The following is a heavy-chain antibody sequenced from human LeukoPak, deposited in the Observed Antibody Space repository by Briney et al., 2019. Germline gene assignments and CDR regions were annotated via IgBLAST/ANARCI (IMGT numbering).Heavy chain of an antibody. CDR3: ARIYYDSSGYDAFDI. Sequence: PGGSLRLSCTASGFTFGDYAMTWVRQAPGKGLEWIGEINHSGSTNYNPSLKSRVTISVDTSKNQFSLKLSSVTAADTAVYYCARIYYDSSGYDAFDIWGQGTMVTVSS. V-gene: IGHV4-34*01. J-gene: IGHJ3*02. CDR2: INHSGST. CDR1: GFTFGDYA. D-gene: IGHD3-22*01.